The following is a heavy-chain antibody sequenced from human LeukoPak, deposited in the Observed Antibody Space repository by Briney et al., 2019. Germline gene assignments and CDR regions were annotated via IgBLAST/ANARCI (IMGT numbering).Heavy chain of an antibody. CDR3: ARRGGDGLWYFDL. CDR1: GYKFTTYW. J-gene: IGHJ2*01. CDR2: IYPADSDT. Sequence: GESLKISCKASGYKFTTYWIGWVCQMPGKGLEWMGIIYPADSDTAYSPPFQGLVTFSADKSISTAYLQWTSLKASDTAMYYCARRGGDGLWYFDLWGRGTLVTVSS. D-gene: IGHD2-21*02. V-gene: IGHV5-51*03.